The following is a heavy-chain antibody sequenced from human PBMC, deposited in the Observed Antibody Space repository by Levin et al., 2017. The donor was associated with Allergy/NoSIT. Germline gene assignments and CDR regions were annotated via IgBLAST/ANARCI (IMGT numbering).Heavy chain of an antibody. CDR1: GGSISTSNW. Sequence: SETLSLTCAISGGSISTSNWWSWVRQPPGKGLEWIGEIYHSGSTNYNPSLKSRVTISVDKSKNQFSLKLSSVTAADTAVYYCARRDYYESSGYYRMWGQGTLVTVS. D-gene: IGHD3-22*01. J-gene: IGHJ4*02. V-gene: IGHV4-4*02. CDR2: IYHSGST. CDR3: ARRDYYESSGYYRM.